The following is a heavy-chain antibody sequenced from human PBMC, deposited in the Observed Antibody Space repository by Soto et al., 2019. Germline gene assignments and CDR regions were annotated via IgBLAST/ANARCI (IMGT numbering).Heavy chain of an antibody. D-gene: IGHD6-19*01. J-gene: IGHJ4*02. Sequence: VQLVESGGGVVQPGRSLRLSCAASGFTFSDYAMHWVRQAPGKGLEWVAVVSHDGRNTHYADSVKGRFTLSRDSAKNPVSLEITSLRAEGTAVYYCARGGRQWLVTSDFNYWGQGALVTVSS. CDR3: ARGGRQWLVTSDFNY. CDR2: VSHDGRNT. V-gene: IGHV3-30*03. CDR1: GFTFSDYA.